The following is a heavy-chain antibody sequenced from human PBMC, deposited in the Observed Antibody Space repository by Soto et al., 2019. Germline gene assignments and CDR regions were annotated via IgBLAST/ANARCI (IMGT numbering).Heavy chain of an antibody. J-gene: IGHJ4*02. CDR3: AREADGYNFFDY. Sequence: PSETLSLTCTVSGGSISSSYWSWIRQPPGKGLEWFGYINYSGNTDYNPSLKSRVTFSVDTSKNQFSLRLSSVTAADTAVYYCAREADGYNFFDYWGQGALVTVSS. CDR1: GGSISSSY. V-gene: IGHV4-59*01. CDR2: INYSGNT. D-gene: IGHD5-12*01.